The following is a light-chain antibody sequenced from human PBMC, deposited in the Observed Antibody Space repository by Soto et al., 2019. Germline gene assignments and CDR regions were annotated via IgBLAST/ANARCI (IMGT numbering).Light chain of an antibody. CDR3: QHRSNWPRYT. Sequence: EIVLTQSPATLSLSPGKRATLSCRASRSVGSSLAWYQQKPGQAPRLLIYDTSNRATGIPARFSGSGSGTDFTLTISSLEPEDFAVYYCQHRSNWPRYTFGEGTKLDMK. CDR1: RSVGSS. V-gene: IGKV3-11*01. J-gene: IGKJ2*01. CDR2: DTS.